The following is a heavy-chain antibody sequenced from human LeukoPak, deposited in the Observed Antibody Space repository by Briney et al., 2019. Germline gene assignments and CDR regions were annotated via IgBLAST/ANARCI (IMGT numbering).Heavy chain of an antibody. Sequence: PGGSLRLSCAASGFTFSDYWMTWVRQPPGKGLEWVANIKQDGSEKNYVDSVKGRFTISRDNGKKSLYLQMNSLRAEDTAVYYCARGNWEPSDYWGQGALVTVSS. CDR1: GFTFSDYW. V-gene: IGHV3-7*04. D-gene: IGHD7-27*01. CDR2: IKQDGSEK. J-gene: IGHJ4*02. CDR3: ARGNWEPSDY.